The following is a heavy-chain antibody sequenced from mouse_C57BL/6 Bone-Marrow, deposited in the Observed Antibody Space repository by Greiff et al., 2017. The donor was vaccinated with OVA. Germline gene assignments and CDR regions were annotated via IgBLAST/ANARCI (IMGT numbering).Heavy chain of an antibody. D-gene: IGHD2-14*01. CDR1: GYTFTSYW. CDR3: GRRRVRRGGFYAMDY. V-gene: IGHV1-7*01. CDR2: INPSSGYT. J-gene: IGHJ4*01. Sequence: QVQLQQSGAELAKPGASVKLSCKASGYTFTSYWMHWVKQRPGQGLEWIGYINPSSGYTKYNQKFKDKATLTADKSSSTAYMQLSSLTYEDTAVYYCGRRRVRRGGFYAMDYWGQGTSVTVSS.